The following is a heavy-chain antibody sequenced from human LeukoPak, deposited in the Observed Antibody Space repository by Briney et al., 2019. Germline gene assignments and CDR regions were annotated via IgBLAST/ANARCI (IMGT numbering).Heavy chain of an antibody. CDR1: GGSISSYY. D-gene: IGHD2-21*02. CDR3: ARVVTHSGDDAFDI. J-gene: IGHJ3*02. Sequence: SETLSLTCTVSGGSISSYYWSWIRQPPGKGLEWIGYIYYSGSTNYNPSLKSRVTISVDTSKNQFSLKLSSVTAADTAVYYCARVVTHSGDDAFDIWGQGTMVTVS. CDR2: IYYSGST. V-gene: IGHV4-59*01.